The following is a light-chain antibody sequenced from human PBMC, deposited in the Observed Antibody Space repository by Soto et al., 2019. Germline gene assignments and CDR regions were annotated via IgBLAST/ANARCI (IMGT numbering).Light chain of an antibody. CDR2: DAS. CDR1: QSISSR. Sequence: DIQMTQSPSTLSASVGDTVTITCRASQSISSRLAWYHQKPGKAPKFLIYDASSLESGVPSRFGGSGSGTEFTLTISSLQPDDFATYYCQQYYFYPLTFGGGTKVDNK. J-gene: IGKJ4*01. V-gene: IGKV1-5*01. CDR3: QQYYFYPLT.